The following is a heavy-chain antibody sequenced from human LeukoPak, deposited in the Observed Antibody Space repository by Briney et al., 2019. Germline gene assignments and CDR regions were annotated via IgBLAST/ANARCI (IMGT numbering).Heavy chain of an antibody. CDR3: AKDGAGVEHYYYYMDV. CDR1: GFTFSSYG. Sequence: GGSLRLSCAASGFTFSSYGTHWVRQAPGKGLEWVAFIRYDGSNKYYADSVKGRFTISRDNSKNTLYLQMNSLRAEDTAVYYCAKDGAGVEHYYYYMDVWGKGTTVTVSS. D-gene: IGHD3-16*01. V-gene: IGHV3-30*02. J-gene: IGHJ6*03. CDR2: IRYDGSNK.